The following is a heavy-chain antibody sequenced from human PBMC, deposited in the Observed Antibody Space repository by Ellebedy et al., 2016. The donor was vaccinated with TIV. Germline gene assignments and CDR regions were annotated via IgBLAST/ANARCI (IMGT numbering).Heavy chain of an antibody. CDR3: ARVWTVTTSDAFDI. Sequence: SETLSLXXTVSGGSIDAYYWSWIRQPAGKGLEWIGRIYTSGATNYNSSLKSRVTMSVDKSKNQFSLKLTSVTAADTAVYYCARVWTVTTSDAFDIWGQGIMVSVSS. CDR1: GGSIDAYY. CDR2: IYTSGAT. J-gene: IGHJ3*02. V-gene: IGHV4-4*07. D-gene: IGHD4-11*01.